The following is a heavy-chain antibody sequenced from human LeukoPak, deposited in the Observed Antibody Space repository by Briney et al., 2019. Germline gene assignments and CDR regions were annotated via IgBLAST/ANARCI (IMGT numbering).Heavy chain of an antibody. CDR2: IYPGDSDT. V-gene: IGHV5-51*01. J-gene: IGHJ4*02. Sequence: GASLKISCKGSGYSFTNYWIGWVRQMPGKGLEWMGIIYPGDSDTRYSPSFQGQVTISADKSISTAYLQWSSLKASDTAMYYCARHSWRGYSYAGIDYWGQGTLVTVSS. D-gene: IGHD5-18*01. CDR3: ARHSWRGYSYAGIDY. CDR1: GYSFTNYW.